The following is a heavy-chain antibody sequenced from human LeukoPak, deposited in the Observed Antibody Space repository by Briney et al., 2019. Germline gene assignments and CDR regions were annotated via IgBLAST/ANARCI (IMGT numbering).Heavy chain of an antibody. CDR1: GGSFSGYY. J-gene: IGHJ6*03. V-gene: IGHV4-34*01. CDR3: ARVKKYYCYYMDV. CDR2: INHSGST. Sequence: SETLSLTCAVYGGSFSGYYWSWIRQPPGKGLEWIGEINHSGSTNYNPSLKSRVTISVDTSKNQFSLKLSSVTAADTAVYYCARVKKYYCYYMDVWGKGTTVTVSS.